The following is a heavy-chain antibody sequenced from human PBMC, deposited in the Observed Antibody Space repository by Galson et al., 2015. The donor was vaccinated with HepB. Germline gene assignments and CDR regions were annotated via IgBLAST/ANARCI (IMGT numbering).Heavy chain of an antibody. J-gene: IGHJ4*02. CDR1: GLSISASGEG. CDR2: IYWDDTK. V-gene: IGHV2-5*02. CDR3: AKLGNSFFEY. Sequence: PALVNPTQTLTLTCSLFGLSISASGEGVGWIRQPPGKALEWLSLIYWDDTKRYRPSLENRLTITKDTSKNQVVLTMTNMDPVDTGTYYCAKLGNSFFEYWGQGTPVTFSS. D-gene: IGHD4-23*01.